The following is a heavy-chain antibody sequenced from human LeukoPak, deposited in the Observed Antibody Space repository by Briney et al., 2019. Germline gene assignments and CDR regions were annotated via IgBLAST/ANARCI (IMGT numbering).Heavy chain of an antibody. CDR2: IYYSGST. J-gene: IGHJ4*02. CDR1: GGSISSGGYY. CDR3: ARGAGITVVPYFDY. V-gene: IGHV4-31*03. Sequence: TLSLTCTVSGGSISSGGYYWSWIRQHPGKGLEWIGYIYYSGSTYYNPSLKSRVTISVDTSKNQFSLKLSSVTAADTAVYYCARGAGITVVPYFDYWGQGTLVTVSS. D-gene: IGHD4-23*01.